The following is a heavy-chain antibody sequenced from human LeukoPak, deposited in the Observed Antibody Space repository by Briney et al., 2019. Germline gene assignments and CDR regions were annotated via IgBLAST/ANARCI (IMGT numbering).Heavy chain of an antibody. CDR3: ARVIRSSDHHDY. CDR1: GGSFSGYY. D-gene: IGHD6-13*01. Sequence: SETLSLTCAVYGGSFSGYYWSWIRQHPGKGLEWIGYIYYSGSTYHNPSLKSRVTISVDTSKNQFSLKLSSVTAADTAVYYCARVIRSSDHHDYWGQGTLVTVSS. V-gene: IGHV4-31*11. J-gene: IGHJ4*02. CDR2: IYYSGST.